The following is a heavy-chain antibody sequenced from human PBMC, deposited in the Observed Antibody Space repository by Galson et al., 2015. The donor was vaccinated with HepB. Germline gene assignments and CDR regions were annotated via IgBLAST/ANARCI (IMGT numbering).Heavy chain of an antibody. CDR1: GGTFSSYA. J-gene: IGHJ4*02. D-gene: IGHD2-15*01. CDR3: ARLLGVGQPYSDY. CDR2: ISAYNGNT. Sequence: SVKVSCKASGGTFSSYAISWVRLAPGQGLEWMGWISAYNGNTNYAQKLQGRVTMTTDTSTSTAYMELRSLRSDDTAVYYCARLLGVGQPYSDYWGQGTLVTVSS. V-gene: IGHV1-18*01.